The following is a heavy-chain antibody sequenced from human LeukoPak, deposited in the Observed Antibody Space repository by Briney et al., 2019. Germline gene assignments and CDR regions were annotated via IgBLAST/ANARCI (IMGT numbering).Heavy chain of an antibody. CDR2: INHSGST. CDR3: ARARMIYGGNSGASWFDP. Sequence: SETLSLTCAVYGGSFSGYYWSWIRQPPGKGLEWIGEINHSGSTNYNPSLKSRVTISVDTSKNQFSLKLSSVTAADTAVYYCARARMIYGGNSGASWFDPWGQGTLVTVSS. CDR1: GGSFSGYY. J-gene: IGHJ5*02. V-gene: IGHV4-34*01. D-gene: IGHD4-23*01.